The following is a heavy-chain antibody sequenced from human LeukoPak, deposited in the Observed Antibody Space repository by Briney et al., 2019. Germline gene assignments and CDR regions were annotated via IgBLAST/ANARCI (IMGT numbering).Heavy chain of an antibody. CDR2: MNPNSGNT. J-gene: IGHJ4*02. V-gene: IGHV1-8*03. CDR1: GYTFTSYD. Sequence: ASVKVSCKASGYTFTSYDINWVRQATGQGLEWMGWMNPNSGNTGYAQKFQGRVTITRNTSISTAYTELSSLRSEDTAVYYCARGGLPFLWFGELSAYFDYWDQGTLVTVSS. D-gene: IGHD3-10*01. CDR3: ARGGLPFLWFGELSAYFDY.